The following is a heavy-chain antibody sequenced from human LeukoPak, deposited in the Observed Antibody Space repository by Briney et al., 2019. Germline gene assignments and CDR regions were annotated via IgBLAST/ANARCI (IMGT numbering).Heavy chain of an antibody. Sequence: GRSLRLSCAASGFTFNSYGIHWVRQAPGKGLEWVAVIWHDGSNKYYADSVKGRFTISRDNSKNTLYLQMNSLRAEDTAVYYCAKAAGYSSGWPFGYWGQGTLVTVSS. D-gene: IGHD6-19*01. CDR3: AKAAGYSSGWPFGY. J-gene: IGHJ4*02. CDR2: IWHDGSNK. CDR1: GFTFNSYG. V-gene: IGHV3-33*06.